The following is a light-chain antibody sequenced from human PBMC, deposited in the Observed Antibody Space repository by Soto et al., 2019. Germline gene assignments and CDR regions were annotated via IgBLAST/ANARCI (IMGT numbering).Light chain of an antibody. CDR2: GAS. CDR3: QLYGSSPRT. V-gene: IGKV3-20*01. CDR1: QSVTSNS. Sequence: ELVWTQFPGTLSLSPGARATLSGRASQSVTSNSLAWYQQKVGRAPRVLIYGASNRATGIPDRFSGSGSGTDFTLTITRLEQEDFAVYFCQLYGSSPRTFGQGTRLDIK. J-gene: IGKJ5*01.